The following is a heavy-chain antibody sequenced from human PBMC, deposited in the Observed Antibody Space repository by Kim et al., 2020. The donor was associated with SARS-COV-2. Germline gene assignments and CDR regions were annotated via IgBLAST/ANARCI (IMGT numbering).Heavy chain of an antibody. CDR3: ARVRGGANDY. CDR2: TI. V-gene: IGHV3-48*02. J-gene: IGHJ4*02. Sequence: TIYYADSVKGRFTISRDKAKNSLYLQMNSLGDEDTAVYYCARVRGGANDYWGQGTLVTVSS. D-gene: IGHD3-16*01.